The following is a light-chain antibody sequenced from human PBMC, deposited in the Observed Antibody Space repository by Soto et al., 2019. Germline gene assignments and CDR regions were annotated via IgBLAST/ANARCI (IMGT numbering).Light chain of an antibody. CDR1: SSDVGGYNF. V-gene: IGLV2-14*01. CDR2: DVS. Sequence: QSALTQPASVSGSPGQSITISCTGTSSDVGGYNFVSWYQQHPGKAPNLMIYDVSNRPSGVSNRFSGSKSGNTASLTISGLQAEDEDDYYCSSYTRSSTVVFGGGTQVTVL. CDR3: SSYTRSSTVV. J-gene: IGLJ2*01.